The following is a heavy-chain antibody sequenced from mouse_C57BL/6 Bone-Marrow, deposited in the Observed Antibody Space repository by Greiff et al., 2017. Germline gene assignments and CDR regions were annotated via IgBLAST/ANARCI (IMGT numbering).Heavy chain of an antibody. CDR2: INPYNGGT. V-gene: IGHV1-19*01. Sequence: EVKLQESGPVLVKPGASVKMSCKASGYTFTDYYMNWVQQSHGKSLEWIGVINPYNGGTSYNQKFKGKATLTVDKSSSPAYMELNSLTSEDSAVYYCARGIYYGNWFLFDYWGQGTTLTVSS. CDR1: GYTFTDYY. D-gene: IGHD2-1*01. CDR3: ARGIYYGNWFLFDY. J-gene: IGHJ2*01.